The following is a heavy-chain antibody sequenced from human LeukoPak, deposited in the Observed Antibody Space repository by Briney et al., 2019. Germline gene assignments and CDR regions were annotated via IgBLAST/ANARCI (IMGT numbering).Heavy chain of an antibody. CDR3: ARGDWGYTYGYTI. Sequence: GGSLRLSCAASGFTVSSNYMNWVRQAPGKGLEWVSVIFSGGNTYYADSVKGRFTISRDNSKNTVYLQTNSLRAEDTAVYYCARGDWGYTYGYTIWGQGTLVTVSS. J-gene: IGHJ4*02. V-gene: IGHV3-53*01. D-gene: IGHD5-18*01. CDR2: IFSGGNT. CDR1: GFTVSSNY.